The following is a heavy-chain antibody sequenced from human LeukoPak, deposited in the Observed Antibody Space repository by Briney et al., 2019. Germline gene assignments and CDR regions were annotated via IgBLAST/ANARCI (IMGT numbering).Heavy chain of an antibody. CDR3: ARSKGWYSTDAFDI. V-gene: IGHV3-74*03. D-gene: IGHD6-19*01. J-gene: IGHJ3*02. CDR2: INGDGSNT. CDR1: GFTFSSYA. Sequence: PGGSLRLSCAASGFTFSSYAMSWVRQAPGKGLVWVSRINGDGSNTTYADSVKGRFTISRDNARNTLYLQMNSLRAEDTAVYHCARSKGWYSTDAFDIWGQGTMVTVSS.